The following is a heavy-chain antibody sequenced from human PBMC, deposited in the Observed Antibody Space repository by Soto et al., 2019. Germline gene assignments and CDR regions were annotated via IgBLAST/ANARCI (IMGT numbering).Heavy chain of an antibody. D-gene: IGHD3-3*01. J-gene: IGHJ5*02. CDR1: GYTFTSYV. CDR3: AREDYDFRSDLNPNWFDP. V-gene: IGHV1-3*01. Sequence: ASVKVSCKASGYTFTSYVGRWGRQAPGQRLEWMGWINAGNGNTKYSQKFQGRVTITRDTSASTAYMELSRLRSEDTAVYYCAREDYDFRSDLNPNWFDPWGQGTLVTVSS. CDR2: INAGNGNT.